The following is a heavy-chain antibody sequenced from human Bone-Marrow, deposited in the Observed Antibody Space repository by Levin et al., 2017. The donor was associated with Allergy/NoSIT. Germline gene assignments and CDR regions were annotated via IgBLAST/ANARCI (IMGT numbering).Heavy chain of an antibody. J-gene: IGHJ2*01. CDR3: ARLFDL. V-gene: IGHV3-23*01. CDR1: GFTFSNHD. CDR2: ITHSGGNT. D-gene: IGHD2-21*01. Sequence: ETLSLTCVASGFTFSNHDMNWFRQAPGKGLEWVSSITHSGGNTYYADSMKGRFTISRDNSKDTLYLQMTGLRADDTAIYYCARLFDLWGRGTLVTVSS.